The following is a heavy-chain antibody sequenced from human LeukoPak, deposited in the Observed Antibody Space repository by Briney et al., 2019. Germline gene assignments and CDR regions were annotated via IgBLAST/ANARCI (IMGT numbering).Heavy chain of an antibody. CDR3: AKDKGSGGSSYGMDV. V-gene: IGHV3-9*01. Sequence: GRSLRLSCAASGFTLDDYAMHWVRQAPGKGLEWVSGISWNSGSIGYADSVKGRFTISRDNAKNSLYLQMNSPRAEDTTLYYCAKDKGSGGSSYGMDVWGQGTTVTVSS. J-gene: IGHJ6*02. CDR2: ISWNSGSI. CDR1: GFTLDDYA. D-gene: IGHD2-15*01.